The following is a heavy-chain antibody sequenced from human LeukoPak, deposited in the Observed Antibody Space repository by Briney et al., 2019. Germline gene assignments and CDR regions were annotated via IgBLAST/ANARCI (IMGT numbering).Heavy chain of an antibody. D-gene: IGHD4-17*01. V-gene: IGHV1-2*02. J-gene: IGHJ5*02. CDR3: ARGYFGDYVLDT. CDR2: INPNSGGT. Sequence: ASVKVSCKASGYRFRDHYIHWVRHAPGQGLEYLGWINPNSGGTNYAQKFQGRVTLTRDTSIDTAYIHLDSLTSDDTAVYFCARGYFGDYVLDTWGQGTLVTVSS. CDR1: GYRFRDHY.